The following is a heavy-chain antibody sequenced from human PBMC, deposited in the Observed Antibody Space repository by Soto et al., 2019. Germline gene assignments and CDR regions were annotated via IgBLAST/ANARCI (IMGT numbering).Heavy chain of an antibody. D-gene: IGHD1-20*01. CDR2: INHSGST. CDR1: GGSFSGYY. V-gene: IGHV4-34*01. J-gene: IGHJ5*02. CDR3: ARGPVWLAYNWNDVASGGRHNWFDP. Sequence: SETLSLTCAVYGGSFSGYYWSWIRQPPGKGLEWIGEINHSGSTNYNPSLKSRVTISVDTSKNQFSLKMSSVTAADTAVYYCARGPVWLAYNWNDVASGGRHNWFDPWGQGTLVTVSS.